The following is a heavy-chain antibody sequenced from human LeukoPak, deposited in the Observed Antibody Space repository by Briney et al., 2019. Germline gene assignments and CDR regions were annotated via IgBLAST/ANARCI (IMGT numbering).Heavy chain of an antibody. CDR3: ATIESWQQLAFDY. CDR2: FDPEDGET. Sequence: GASVKVSCKVSGYTLTELSMHWVRQAPGKGLEWMGGFDPEDGETIYAQKFQGRVTMTEDTSTDTDYMELSSLRSEDTAVYYRATIESWQQLAFDYWGQGTLVTVSS. CDR1: GYTLTELS. D-gene: IGHD6-13*01. V-gene: IGHV1-24*01. J-gene: IGHJ4*02.